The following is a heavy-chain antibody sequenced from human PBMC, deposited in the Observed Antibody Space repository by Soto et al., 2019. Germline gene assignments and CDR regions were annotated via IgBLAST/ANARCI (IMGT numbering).Heavy chain of an antibody. CDR1: GFTFSSHG. CDR3: AKVTAMDDSYYYGMDV. CDR2: ISYDGRNT. J-gene: IGHJ6*02. Sequence: GGSLRLSCAASGFTFSSHGMDWVRQAPGKGLEWVAVISYDGRNTYYPDSVKGRFTISRDNSKNTLYLQMNSLRAEDTAVYYCAKVTAMDDSYYYGMDVWGQGTTVTVSS. D-gene: IGHD5-18*01. V-gene: IGHV3-30*18.